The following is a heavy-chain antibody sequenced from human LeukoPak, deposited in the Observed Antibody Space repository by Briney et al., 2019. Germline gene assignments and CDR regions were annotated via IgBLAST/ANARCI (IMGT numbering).Heavy chain of an antibody. CDR3: ARHGTSSYYYYAMDV. Sequence: SETLSLTCTVSGGSISTYYWSWIRQSPGKGLEGSGYIYYSGGTTYNPSLKSRHTISVYTSNNQFSLKLSSVTAADTAVYYCARHGTSSYYYYAMDVWGQGTTVTVSS. CDR1: GGSISTYY. D-gene: IGHD1-26*01. V-gene: IGHV4-59*08. CDR2: IYYSGGT. J-gene: IGHJ6*02.